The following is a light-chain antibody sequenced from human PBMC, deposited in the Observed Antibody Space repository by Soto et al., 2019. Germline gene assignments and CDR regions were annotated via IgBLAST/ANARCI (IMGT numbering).Light chain of an antibody. Sequence: QPVLTQSPSASASLGASVKLTCTLSSGHSSYAIAWHQKQPGKGPRYLMDLNNDGSHTKGDGIPDRFSGSSSGADRFLIISSLQSEDGADYYCQTWGTGFQFFGGGTKLTVL. CDR1: SGHSSYA. CDR2: LNNDGSH. CDR3: QTWGTGFQF. V-gene: IGLV4-69*01. J-gene: IGLJ2*01.